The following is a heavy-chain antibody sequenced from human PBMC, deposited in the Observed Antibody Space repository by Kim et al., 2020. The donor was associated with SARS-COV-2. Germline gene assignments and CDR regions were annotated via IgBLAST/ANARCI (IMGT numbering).Heavy chain of an antibody. CDR3: ARDRGNSYYYAMDV. J-gene: IGHJ6*02. Sequence: AASLIGRFIISRDNSNNLLYLQMNGLKTEDTAVYYCARDRGNSYYYAMDVWGQGTTVTVSS. V-gene: IGHV3-72*01.